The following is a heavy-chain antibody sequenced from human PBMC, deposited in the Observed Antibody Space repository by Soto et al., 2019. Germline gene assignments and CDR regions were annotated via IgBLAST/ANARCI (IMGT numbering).Heavy chain of an antibody. J-gene: IGHJ4*02. Sequence: EVQLVESGGGLVQPGGSLKLSCAASGFTFSDSPMYWVRQASGKGLEWVGRIGTKANDYATQYASSVKGRFTISRDDSKNTASLQMNSLQTEDTAVYYCTRLILEAGLGFDYWGQGALVTVSS. D-gene: IGHD6-13*01. CDR2: IGTKANDYAT. CDR1: GFTFSDSP. V-gene: IGHV3-73*02. CDR3: TRLILEAGLGFDY.